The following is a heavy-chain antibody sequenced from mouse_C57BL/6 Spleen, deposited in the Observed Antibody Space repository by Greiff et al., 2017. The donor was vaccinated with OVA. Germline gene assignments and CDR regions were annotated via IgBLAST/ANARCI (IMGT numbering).Heavy chain of an antibody. CDR3: TTGDVGGRLDY. D-gene: IGHD3-3*01. V-gene: IGHV14-4*01. CDR2: IDPENGDT. J-gene: IGHJ2*01. Sequence: EVQLQQSGAELVRPGASVKLSCTASGFNIKDDYMHWVKQRPEQGLEWIGWIDPENGDTEYASKFQGKATITAATSSNTPYLQLSSRTSEDTAVYYCTTGDVGGRLDYWGQGTTLTVSS. CDR1: GFNIKDDY.